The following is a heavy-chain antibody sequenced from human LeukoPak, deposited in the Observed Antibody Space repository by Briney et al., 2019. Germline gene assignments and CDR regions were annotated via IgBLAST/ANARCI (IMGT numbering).Heavy chain of an antibody. V-gene: IGHV3-11*01. J-gene: IGHJ6*02. Sequence: PGGSLRLSCAASGFTFSDYYMSWIRQAPGKGLEWVSYISSGGSTIYYAYSVKGRFTISRDNAKNSLYLQMNSLRAEDTAVYYCARDFGVVMSVYYFGMDVWGQGTTVTVSS. CDR3: ARDFGVVMSVYYFGMDV. D-gene: IGHD3-3*01. CDR2: ISSGGSTI. CDR1: GFTFSDYY.